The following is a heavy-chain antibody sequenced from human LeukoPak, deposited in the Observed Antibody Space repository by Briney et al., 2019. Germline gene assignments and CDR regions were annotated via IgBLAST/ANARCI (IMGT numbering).Heavy chain of an antibody. CDR2: IYTSGST. CDR1: GYSISSGYY. J-gene: IGHJ3*02. Sequence: SETLSLTCTVSGYSISSGYYWGWIRQPAGKGLEWIGRIYTSGSTNYNPSLKSRVTMSVDTSKNQFSLKLSSVTAADTAVYYCARTDFFMDAFDIWGQGTMVTVSS. D-gene: IGHD2-21*02. CDR3: ARTDFFMDAFDI. V-gene: IGHV4-4*07.